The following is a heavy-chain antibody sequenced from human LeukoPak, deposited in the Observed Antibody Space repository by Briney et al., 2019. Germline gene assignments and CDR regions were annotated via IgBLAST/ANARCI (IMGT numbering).Heavy chain of an antibody. J-gene: IGHJ6*02. Sequence: GGSLRLSRAASGFTFSSYSMNWVRQAPGKGLEWVSSISSSSSYIYYADSVKGRFTISRDNAKNSLYLQMNSLRAEDTAVYYCARDHYCSSTSCNMDVWGQGTTVTVSS. CDR2: ISSSSSYI. D-gene: IGHD2-2*01. CDR3: ARDHYCSSTSCNMDV. CDR1: GFTFSSYS. V-gene: IGHV3-21*01.